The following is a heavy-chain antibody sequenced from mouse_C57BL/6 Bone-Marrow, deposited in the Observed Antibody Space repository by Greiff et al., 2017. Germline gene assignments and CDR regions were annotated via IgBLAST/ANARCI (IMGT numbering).Heavy chain of an antibody. CDR3: ARWGDGYWYCDV. V-gene: IGHV1-63*01. Sequence: QVQLKQSGAELVRPGTSVKMSCKASGYTFTNYWIGWAKQRPGHGLEWIGDIYPGGGYTNYNEKFKGKATLTADKSSSTAYMQFSSLTSEDSAIYYCARWGDGYWYCDVWGTGTTVTVSS. CDR1: GYTFTNYW. J-gene: IGHJ1*03. CDR2: IYPGGGYT. D-gene: IGHD2-3*01.